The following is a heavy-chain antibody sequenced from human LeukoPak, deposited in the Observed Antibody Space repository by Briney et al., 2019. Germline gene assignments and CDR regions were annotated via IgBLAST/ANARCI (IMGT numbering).Heavy chain of an antibody. V-gene: IGHV3-7*01. CDR1: GFTFSNYW. CDR2: IRQDGSEI. Sequence: GGSLRLSCVASGFTFSNYWMSWVRQAPGKGLEWVANIRQDGSEINYLDSVRGRFTISRDNAKNSLFLQMNVPGVEDTAVYYCAREGLAGEGLDHWGQGALVTVPS. D-gene: IGHD3-10*01. CDR3: AREGLAGEGLDH. J-gene: IGHJ4*02.